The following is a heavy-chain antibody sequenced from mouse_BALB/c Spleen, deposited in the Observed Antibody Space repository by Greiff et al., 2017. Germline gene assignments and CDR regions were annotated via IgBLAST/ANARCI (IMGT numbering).Heavy chain of an antibody. CDR2: ISSGGGST. J-gene: IGHJ2*01. Sequence: EVKLVESGGGLVKPGGSLKLSCAASGFAFSSYDMSWVRQTPEKRLEWVAYISSGGGSTYYPDTVKGRFTISRDNAKNTLYLQMSSLKSEDTAMYYCARERGLLRYYFDYWGQGTTLTVSS. CDR3: ARERGLLRYYFDY. D-gene: IGHD1-1*01. V-gene: IGHV5-12-1*01. CDR1: GFAFSSYD.